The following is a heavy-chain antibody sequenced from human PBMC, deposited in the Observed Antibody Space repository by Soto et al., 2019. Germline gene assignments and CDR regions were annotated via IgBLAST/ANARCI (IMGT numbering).Heavy chain of an antibody. CDR2: LILFFFTA. CDR3: ARDRSLDGYTYDAFDI. J-gene: IGHJ3*02. D-gene: IGHD5-12*01. CDR1: GGTFSSYA. Sequence: ASVKVSCKASGGTFSSYAISWVRQAPGQGLDCLGGLILFFFTANYAQKFQGRVIFTADESTCTAYMELSCLRSEDTAFFYCARDRSLDGYTYDAFDIWGQGTMVTVSS. V-gene: IGHV1-69*13.